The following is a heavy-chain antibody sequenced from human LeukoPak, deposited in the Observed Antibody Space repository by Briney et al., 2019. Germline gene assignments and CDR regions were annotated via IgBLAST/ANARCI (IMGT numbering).Heavy chain of an antibody. V-gene: IGHV3-66*01. CDR2: IYSGGST. Sequence: PGGSLRLSCAASEFSVGSNYMTWVRQAPGKGLEWVSLIYSGGSTYYADSVKGRFTISRDNSKNTLYVQMTSLRAEDTAVYYCAKWSDCSDGSCRKTHFDCWGQGTLVTVSS. J-gene: IGHJ4*02. D-gene: IGHD2-15*01. CDR3: AKWSDCSDGSCRKTHFDC. CDR1: EFSVGSNY.